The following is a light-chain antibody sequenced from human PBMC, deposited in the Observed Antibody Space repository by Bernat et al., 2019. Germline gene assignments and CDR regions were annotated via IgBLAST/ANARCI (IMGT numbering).Light chain of an antibody. J-gene: IGKJ2*01. CDR2: AVS. V-gene: IGKV1-9*01. CDR1: QGISSY. Sequence: DIQLTQSPSFLSASVGDRVTITCRASQGISSYLAWYQQKPGKAPKLLIYAVSTLQSGVPSRFSGSGSGTEFTLTISSLQPEDFATHYCQQLNSYPPDTFGQGTKLEIK. CDR3: QQLNSYPPDT.